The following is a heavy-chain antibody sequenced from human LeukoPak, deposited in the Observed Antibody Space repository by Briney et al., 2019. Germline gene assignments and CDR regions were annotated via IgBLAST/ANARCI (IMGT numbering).Heavy chain of an antibody. Sequence: PSETLSLTCTVSGGSISSYYWSCIRQPPGKGLEWIGYIYYSGSTNYNPSLKSRVTISVDTSKNQFSLKLSSVTAADTAVYYCARGPYSSSVRAFDIWGQGTMVTVSS. V-gene: IGHV4-59*01. CDR2: IYYSGST. D-gene: IGHD6-6*01. J-gene: IGHJ3*02. CDR3: ARGPYSSSVRAFDI. CDR1: GGSISSYY.